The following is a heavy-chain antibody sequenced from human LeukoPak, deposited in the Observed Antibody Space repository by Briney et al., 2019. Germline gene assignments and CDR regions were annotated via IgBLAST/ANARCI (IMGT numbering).Heavy chain of an antibody. V-gene: IGHV3-30-3*01. J-gene: IGHJ4*02. Sequence: HPGGSLRLSCAASGFTFSGYAMHWVRQAPGKGLEWVAVISYDGSNKYYADSVKGRFTISRDNSKNTLYLQMNSLRAEDTAVYYCARDRGFAGLRSYLDYWGQGTLVTVSS. D-gene: IGHD5-12*01. CDR2: ISYDGSNK. CDR1: GFTFSGYA. CDR3: ARDRGFAGLRSYLDY.